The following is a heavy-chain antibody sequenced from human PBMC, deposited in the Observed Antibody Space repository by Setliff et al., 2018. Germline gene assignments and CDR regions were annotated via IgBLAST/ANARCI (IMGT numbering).Heavy chain of an antibody. J-gene: IGHJ4*02. D-gene: IGHD2-15*01. V-gene: IGHV1-18*01. CDR2: ISAYNGNT. CDR3: ARAVGYCSGGSCYKGDDY. Sequence: GASVKVSCKASGYTFTSYDINWVRQAPGQGLEWMGWISAYNGNTNYAQKLQGRVTMTTDTSTNTAYMEVRSLGSDDTAMYYCARAVGYCSGGSCYKGDDYWGQGTLVTVSS. CDR1: GYTFTSYD.